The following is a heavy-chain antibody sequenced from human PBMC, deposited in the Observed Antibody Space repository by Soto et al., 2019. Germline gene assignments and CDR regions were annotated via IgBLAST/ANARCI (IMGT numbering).Heavy chain of an antibody. CDR1: GDSINDDGHS. J-gene: IGHJ5*02. CDR2: IYQTGTT. V-gene: IGHV4-30-2*01. Sequence: SETLSLTCTVSGDSINDDGHSWSWIRQPPGEALEWIGYIYQTGTTQYNPSLSSRVSISADRSKNQFSLHLTSVTAADTAVYYCARAVFCTDGFCFPNWLDPWGQGILVTVSS. D-gene: IGHD2-8*01. CDR3: ARAVFCTDGFCFPNWLDP.